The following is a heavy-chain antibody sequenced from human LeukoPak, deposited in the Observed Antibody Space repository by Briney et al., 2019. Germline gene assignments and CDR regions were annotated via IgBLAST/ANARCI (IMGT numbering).Heavy chain of an antibody. V-gene: IGHV3-30*02. CDR3: AKDLTTVTTQGDY. D-gene: IGHD4-17*01. CDR1: GFTFSSYG. Sequence: GGSLRLSCAASGFTFSSYGMHWVRQAPGKGLEWVAFIRYDGSDKYYADSVKGRFTISRDNSKNTLYLQMNSLRAVDTAVYYCAKDLTTVTTQGDYWGQGTLVTVSS. J-gene: IGHJ4*02. CDR2: IRYDGSDK.